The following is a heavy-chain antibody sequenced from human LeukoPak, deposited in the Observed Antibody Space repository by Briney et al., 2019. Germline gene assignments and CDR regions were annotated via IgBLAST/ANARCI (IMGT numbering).Heavy chain of an antibody. D-gene: IGHD6-13*01. CDR1: GYTFTGYY. CDR2: INPNSGGT. CDR3: ASIAAQKSGNFDY. J-gene: IGHJ4*02. V-gene: IGHV1-2*02. Sequence: ASVKVSCKASGYTFTGYYMHWVRQAPGQVLEWMGWINPNSGGTNYAQKFQGRVTMTRDTSISTAYMELSRLRSDDTAVYYCASIAAQKSGNFDYWGQGTLATVSS.